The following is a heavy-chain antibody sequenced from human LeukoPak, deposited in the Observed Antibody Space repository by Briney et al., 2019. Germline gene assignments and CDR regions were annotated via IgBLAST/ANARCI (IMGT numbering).Heavy chain of an antibody. Sequence: PGGSLRLSCAASGFTFSSYAMSWVRQAPGKGLEWVSTITDGAISTYYADSVKGRFTISRDNSKNTLYLQMNSLRAEDTAVYYCARSVAGTSGFDYWGQGTLVTVSS. J-gene: IGHJ4*02. CDR1: GFTFSSYA. CDR3: ARSVAGTSGFDY. V-gene: IGHV3-23*01. D-gene: IGHD6-19*01. CDR2: ITDGAIST.